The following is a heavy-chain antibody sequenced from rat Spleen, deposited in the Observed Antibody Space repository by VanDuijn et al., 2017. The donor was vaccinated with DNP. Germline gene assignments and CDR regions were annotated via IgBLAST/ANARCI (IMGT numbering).Heavy chain of an antibody. Sequence: QVQLQQSGAELAKPGSSVKISCKASGYTFTNYYISWIKRTTGQGLDYVGYIHTGSGGTTYNEKFKGRATLTLDKSSSTAFMQLSSLTPDDSAVYYCARWGTFYWSFDSWGPGTMVTVSS. CDR2: IHTGSGGT. J-gene: IGHJ1*01. D-gene: IGHD3-2*01. V-gene: IGHV1-43*01. CDR1: GYTFTNYY. CDR3: ARWGTFYWSFDS.